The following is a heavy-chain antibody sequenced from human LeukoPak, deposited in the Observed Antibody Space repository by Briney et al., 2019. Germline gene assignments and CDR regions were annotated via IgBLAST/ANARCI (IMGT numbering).Heavy chain of an antibody. CDR1: GFTFSSYA. CDR2: ISGSGGST. Sequence: GGSLRLSCAASGFTFSSYAMSWVRQAPGKGLEWVSAISGSGGSTCYADSVKGRFTISRDNSKNTLYLQMNSLRAEDTAVYYCAKADTAMGSPTWGQGTLVTVSS. V-gene: IGHV3-23*01. D-gene: IGHD5-18*01. CDR3: AKADTAMGSPT. J-gene: IGHJ5*02.